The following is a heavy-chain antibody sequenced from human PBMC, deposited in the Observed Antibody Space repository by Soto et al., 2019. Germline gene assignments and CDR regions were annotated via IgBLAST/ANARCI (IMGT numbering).Heavy chain of an antibody. J-gene: IGHJ5*02. V-gene: IGHV1-18*04. D-gene: IGHD1-26*01. CDR3: ARWISGGYSDWFDP. Sequence: QVQLVQSGAEVKKPGASVKVSCKASGYNFMRYGFTWVRQAPGQGLEWMGWINVDNGETKYPQKIQGRVTMTTDTSTSTVYMGLRRLTSDDTAVYYCARWISGGYSDWFDPWGHGTLVTVSS. CDR1: GYNFMRYG. CDR2: INVDNGET.